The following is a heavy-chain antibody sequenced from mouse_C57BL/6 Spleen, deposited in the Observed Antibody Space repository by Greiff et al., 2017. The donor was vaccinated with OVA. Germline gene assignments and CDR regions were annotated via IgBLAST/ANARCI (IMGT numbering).Heavy chain of an antibody. Sequence: VQLVESGAELVKPGASVKLSCKASGYTFTEYTIHWVKPRSGQGLEWIGWFYPGSGSIKYNEKFKDKATLTADKSSSTVYMELSRLTSEDSAVYFCARHEEGYYSNPWFAYWGQGTLVTVSA. J-gene: IGHJ3*01. CDR1: GYTFTEYT. CDR2: FYPGSGSI. CDR3: ARHEEGYYSNPWFAY. V-gene: IGHV1-62-2*01. D-gene: IGHD2-5*01.